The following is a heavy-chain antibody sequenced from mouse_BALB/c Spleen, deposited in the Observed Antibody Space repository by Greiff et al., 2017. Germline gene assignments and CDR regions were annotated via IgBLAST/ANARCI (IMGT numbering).Heavy chain of an antibody. CDR2: IWSGGST. CDR1: GFSLTSYG. Sequence: QVQLKQSGPGLVQPSQSLSITCTVSGFSLTSYGVHWVRQSPGKGLEWLGVIWSGGSTDYNAAFISRLSISKDNSKSQVFFKMNSLQANDTAIYYCARNGFYDYGGDYYAMDYWGQGTSVTVSS. D-gene: IGHD2-4*01. CDR3: ARNGFYDYGGDYYAMDY. J-gene: IGHJ4*01. V-gene: IGHV2-2*02.